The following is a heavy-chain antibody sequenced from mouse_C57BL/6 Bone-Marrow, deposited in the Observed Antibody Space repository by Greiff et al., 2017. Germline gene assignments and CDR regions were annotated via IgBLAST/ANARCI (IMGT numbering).Heavy chain of an antibody. D-gene: IGHD1-1*01. CDR1: GYTFPSYW. CDR2: IYPGSGST. CDR3: AIITTVVEGY. J-gene: IGHJ2*01. Sequence: VQLQQPGAELVKPGASVKMSCKASGYTFPSYWITWVKQRPGHGLEWIGDIYPGSGSTNYNEKFKSKATLTVDTSSSTAYMQLSSLTSEDAAGYYCAIITTVVEGYWGQGTTLTVSS. V-gene: IGHV1-55*01.